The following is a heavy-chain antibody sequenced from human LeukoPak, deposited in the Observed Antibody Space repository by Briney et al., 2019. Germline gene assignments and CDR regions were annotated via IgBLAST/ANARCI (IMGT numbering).Heavy chain of an antibody. CDR3: ASGHRRSYYDSSGYYRDAFDI. J-gene: IGHJ3*02. CDR1: GGSISSYY. D-gene: IGHD3-22*01. V-gene: IGHV4-59*01. Sequence: SETLSLTCTVSGGSISSYYWSWIRQPPGKGLEWIGYIHYSGSTNYNPSLKSRVTISVDTSKNQFSLKLSSVTAADTAVYYCASGHRRSYYDSSGYYRDAFDIWGQGTMVTVSS. CDR2: IHYSGST.